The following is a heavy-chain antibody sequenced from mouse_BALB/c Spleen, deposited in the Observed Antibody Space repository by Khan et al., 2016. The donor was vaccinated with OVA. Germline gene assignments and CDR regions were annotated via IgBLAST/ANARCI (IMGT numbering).Heavy chain of an antibody. V-gene: IGHV14-1*02. Sequence: VQLQQSGAELVRPGALVNLSCKASGFNIKDYYIHWVKQRPEQGLEWIGWIDTENGNTIYDAKFQGQAGITSDTSSNTAYLQLSSLTTEDTATYYGARDGYSPWFAYWGQGTLVTVSS. J-gene: IGHJ3*01. CDR3: ARDGYSPWFAY. CDR2: IDTENGNT. D-gene: IGHD2-3*01. CDR1: GFNIKDYY.